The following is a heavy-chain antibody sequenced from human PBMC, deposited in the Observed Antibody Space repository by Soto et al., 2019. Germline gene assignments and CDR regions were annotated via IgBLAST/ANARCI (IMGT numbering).Heavy chain of an antibody. J-gene: IGHJ4*02. CDR2: ISYDGSNK. D-gene: IGHD4-17*01. CDR1: GFTFSSYA. Sequence: GGSLRLSCAASGFTFSSYAMHWVRQAPGKGLEWVAVISYDGSNKYYADSVKGRFTISRDNSKNTLYLQMNSLRAEDTAVYYCARSADYGYFDYWGQGTLVTVSS. CDR3: ARSADYGYFDY. V-gene: IGHV3-30-3*01.